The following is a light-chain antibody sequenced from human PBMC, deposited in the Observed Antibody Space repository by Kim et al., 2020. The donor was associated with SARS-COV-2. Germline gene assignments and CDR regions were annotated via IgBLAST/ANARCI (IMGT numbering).Light chain of an antibody. Sequence: ASVGDRIPITCRASQDITYWLAWYRQKPGKAPELLIYAASNLQSGAPSRFSGSGSGTDFTLTIDSLQPEDIAIYYCQQAGSLPLTFGGGTKVDIK. CDR1: QDITYW. V-gene: IGKV1-12*01. CDR2: AAS. CDR3: QQAGSLPLT. J-gene: IGKJ4*01.